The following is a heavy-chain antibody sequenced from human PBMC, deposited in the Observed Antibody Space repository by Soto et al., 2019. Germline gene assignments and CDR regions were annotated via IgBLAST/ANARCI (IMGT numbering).Heavy chain of an antibody. CDR2: IYYSGST. CDR3: ARGNYDFWSGTSMDV. CDR1: GGSISSYY. Sequence: PSETLSLTCTVSGGSISSYYWSWIRQPPGKGLEWIGYIYYSGSTNYNPSLKSRVTISVDTSKNQFSLKLSSVTAADTAVYYCARGNYDFWSGTSMDVWGKGTTVTVSS. D-gene: IGHD3-3*01. V-gene: IGHV4-59*12. J-gene: IGHJ6*03.